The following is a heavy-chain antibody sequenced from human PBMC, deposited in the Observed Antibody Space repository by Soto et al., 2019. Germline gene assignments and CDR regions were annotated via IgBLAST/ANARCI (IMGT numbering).Heavy chain of an antibody. Sequence: QVQLVESGGGVVQPGRSLRLSCAASGFTFSSYAMRWVRQAPGKGLEWVAVISYDGSNKYYADSVKGRFTISRDNSKNTLYLQMNSLRAEDTAVYYCAGHYYDSSGYYRYWGQGTLVTVSS. CDR1: GFTFSSYA. D-gene: IGHD3-22*01. CDR2: ISYDGSNK. CDR3: AGHYYDSSGYYRY. J-gene: IGHJ4*02. V-gene: IGHV3-30-3*01.